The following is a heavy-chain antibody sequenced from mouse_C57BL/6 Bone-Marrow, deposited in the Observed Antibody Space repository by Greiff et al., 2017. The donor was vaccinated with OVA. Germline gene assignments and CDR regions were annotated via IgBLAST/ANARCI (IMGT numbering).Heavy chain of an antibody. CDR2: IYPGDGDT. CDR3: AIMYFDV. V-gene: IGHV1-82*01. CDR1: GYAFSSSW. J-gene: IGHJ1*03. Sequence: VKLQESGPELVKPGASVKISCKASGYAFSSSWMNWVKQRPGKGLEWIGRIYPGDGDTNYNGKFKGKATLTADKSSSTAYMQLSSLTSEDSAVYFCAIMYFDVWGTGTTVTVSS.